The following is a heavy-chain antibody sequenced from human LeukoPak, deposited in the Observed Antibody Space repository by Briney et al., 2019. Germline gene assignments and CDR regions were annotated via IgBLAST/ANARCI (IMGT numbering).Heavy chain of an antibody. CDR3: ARDSGYRSSWYYFDY. D-gene: IGHD6-13*01. CDR2: ISYDGSNK. Sequence: GGSLRLSCAASGFTFSSYAMHWVRQAPGKGLEGAAVISYDGSNKYYADSVKGRFPISRDNSKNTLYLQMNSLRAEATAVYYYARDSGYRSSWYYFDYWGQGTLVTVSS. V-gene: IGHV3-30*04. J-gene: IGHJ4*02. CDR1: GFTFSSYA.